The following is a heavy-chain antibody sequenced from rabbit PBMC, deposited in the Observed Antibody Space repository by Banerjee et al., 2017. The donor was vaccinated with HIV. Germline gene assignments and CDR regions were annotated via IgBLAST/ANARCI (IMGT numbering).Heavy chain of an antibody. CDR1: GFSFSNKYV. D-gene: IGHD1-1*01. CDR3: AREGVNIGGGYL. CDR2: INTSSGNT. J-gene: IGHJ4*01. V-gene: IGHV1S45*01. Sequence: QEQLEESGGGLVKPEGSLTLSCTASGFSFSNKYVMCWVRQAPGKGLEWIACINTSSGNTVYATWAKGRFTISKASWTTVTLQMTSLTAADTATYFCAREGVNIGGGYLWGPGTLVTVS.